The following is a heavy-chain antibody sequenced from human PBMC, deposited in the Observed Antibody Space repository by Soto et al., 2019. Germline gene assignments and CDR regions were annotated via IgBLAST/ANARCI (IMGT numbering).Heavy chain of an antibody. Sequence: PSETLSLTCTVSGGSISSSSYYWGWIRQPPGKGLEWIGSIYYSGSTYYNPSLKSRVTISVDTSKNQFSLKLSSVTAADTAVYCCASQTGQLDYWGQGTLVTVSS. J-gene: IGHJ4*02. CDR3: ASQTGQLDY. D-gene: IGHD1-1*01. V-gene: IGHV4-39*01. CDR1: GGSISSSSYY. CDR2: IYYSGST.